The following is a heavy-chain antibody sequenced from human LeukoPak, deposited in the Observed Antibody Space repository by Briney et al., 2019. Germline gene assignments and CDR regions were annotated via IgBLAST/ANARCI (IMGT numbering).Heavy chain of an antibody. V-gene: IGHV3-13*01. J-gene: IGHJ6*02. CDR3: ARDLYGMDA. CDR1: GFTFSRYD. CDR2: IGLAGDT. Sequence: GGSLRLSCAASGFTFSRYDMHWVRQGTGKGLEWVSAIGLAGDTYYRGSVKGRFTISRDTATNSLYLQMNNLRVGDTAVYYCARDLYGMDAWGQGTTVTVSS.